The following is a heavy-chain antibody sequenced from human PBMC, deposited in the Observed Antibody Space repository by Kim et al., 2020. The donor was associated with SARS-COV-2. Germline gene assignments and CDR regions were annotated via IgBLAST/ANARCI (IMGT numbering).Heavy chain of an antibody. CDR3: ARDLTIASYGMDV. V-gene: IGHV1-2*02. Sequence: YAQKFQGRVTMTRDTSIRPAYMELSRLRSDDTAVYYCARDLTIASYGMDVWGQGTTVTVSS. J-gene: IGHJ6*02. D-gene: IGHD3-9*01.